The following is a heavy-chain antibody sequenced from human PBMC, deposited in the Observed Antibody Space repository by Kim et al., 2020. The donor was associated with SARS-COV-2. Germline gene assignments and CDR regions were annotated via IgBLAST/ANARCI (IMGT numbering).Heavy chain of an antibody. CDR3: ARGGEWFGELFGWFDP. Sequence: ASVKVSCKASGYTFTSYYMHWVRQAPGQGLEWMGIINPSGGSTSYAQKFQGRVTMTRDTSTSTVYMELSSLRSEDTAVYYCARGGEWFGELFGWFDPWGQGTLVTVSS. CDR2: INPSGGST. CDR1: GYTFTSYY. J-gene: IGHJ5*02. V-gene: IGHV1-46*01. D-gene: IGHD3-10*01.